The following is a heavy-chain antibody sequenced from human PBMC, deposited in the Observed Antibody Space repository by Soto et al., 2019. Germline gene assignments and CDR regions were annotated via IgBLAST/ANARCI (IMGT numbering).Heavy chain of an antibody. D-gene: IGHD1-26*01. CDR2: IYYSGST. V-gene: IGHV4-59*01. CDR1: GGSISSYY. CDR3: ARDSPRVGATTRDWFDP. Sequence: SETLSLTCTVSGGSISSYYWSWIRQPPGKGLEWIGYIYYSGSTNYNPSLKSRVTISVDTSKNQFSLKLSSVTAADTAVYYCARDSPRVGATTRDWFDPWGQGTLVTVSS. J-gene: IGHJ5*02.